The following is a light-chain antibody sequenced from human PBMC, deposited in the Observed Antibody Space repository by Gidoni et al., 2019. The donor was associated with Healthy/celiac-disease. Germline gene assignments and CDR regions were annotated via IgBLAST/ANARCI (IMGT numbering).Light chain of an antibody. V-gene: IGKV3-20*01. Sequence: EIVLTQSPGTLPLSPGERATHSCRASQSVSSSYLAWYQQKPGQAPRLLIYGASSRATGTPKRFSGSGSGTDFTLTISRLEPEDFAVYYWQQYGSSPRTFGQGTKVESK. CDR1: QSVSSSY. CDR3: QQYGSSPRT. J-gene: IGKJ1*01. CDR2: GAS.